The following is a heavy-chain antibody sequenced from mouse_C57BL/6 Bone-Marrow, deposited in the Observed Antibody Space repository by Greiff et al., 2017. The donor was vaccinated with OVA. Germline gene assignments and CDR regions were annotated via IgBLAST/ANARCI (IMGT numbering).Heavy chain of an antibody. Sequence: QVQLKQPGAELVMPGASVKLSCKASGYTFTSYWMHWVKQRPGQGLEWIGEIDPSDSYTNYNQKFKGKSTLTVDKSSSTAYMQLSSLTSEDSAVYYCAREVLLPAWFAYWGQGTLVTVSA. CDR1: GYTFTSYW. J-gene: IGHJ3*01. V-gene: IGHV1-69*01. CDR3: AREVLLPAWFAY. CDR2: IDPSDSYT. D-gene: IGHD2-3*01.